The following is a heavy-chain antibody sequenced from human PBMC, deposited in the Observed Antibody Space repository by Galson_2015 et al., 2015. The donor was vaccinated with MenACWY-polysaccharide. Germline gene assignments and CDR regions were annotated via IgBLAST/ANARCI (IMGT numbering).Heavy chain of an antibody. D-gene: IGHD2-15*01. CDR1: GFTFHSYT. J-gene: IGHJ4*02. Sequence: SLRLSCAVSGFTFHSYTMSWVRQAPGKGLEWVSSISSSSLNIYYANSVKGRFTISRDNAKSSLYLQLNSLSAEDTAVYYCVRGHGSDCWGQGTVVTVSS. CDR2: ISSSSLNI. CDR3: VRGHGSDC. V-gene: IGHV3-21*06.